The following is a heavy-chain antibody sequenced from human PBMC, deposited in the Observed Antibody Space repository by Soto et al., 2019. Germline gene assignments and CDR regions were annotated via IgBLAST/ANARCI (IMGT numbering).Heavy chain of an antibody. D-gene: IGHD4-17*01. CDR2: IWYDGSNK. Sequence: QVQLVESGGGVVQPGRSLRLSCAASGFTFSSYGMHWVRQAPGTGLEWVAVIWYDGSNKYYADSVKGRFTISRDNSKNSLYLQMNSLRAEDTAVYYCAREIPGDYPNAFDIWGQGTMVTVSS. J-gene: IGHJ3*02. V-gene: IGHV3-33*01. CDR1: GFTFSSYG. CDR3: AREIPGDYPNAFDI.